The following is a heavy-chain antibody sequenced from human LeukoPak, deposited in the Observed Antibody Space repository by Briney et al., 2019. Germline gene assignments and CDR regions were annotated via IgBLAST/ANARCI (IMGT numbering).Heavy chain of an antibody. J-gene: IGHJ6*03. CDR1: GGTFSGYY. V-gene: IGHV4-34*01. D-gene: IGHD2-15*01. Sequence: SETLSLTCAVYGGTFSGYYWSWIRQPPGKGLEWIGSIHYSGSTYYNPSLQSRVTISIDTSKNQFSLKLRFVTAADTAVYYCARVRCSGGSCPYYYYYYYMDVWGKGTTVTVSS. CDR3: ARVRCSGGSCPYYYYYYYMDV. CDR2: IHYSGST.